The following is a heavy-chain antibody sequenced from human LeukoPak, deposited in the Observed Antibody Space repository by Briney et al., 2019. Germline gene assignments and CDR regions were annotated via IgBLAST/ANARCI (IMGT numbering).Heavy chain of an antibody. CDR1: GYSISSGYY. CDR3: ARVGGKTVDY. J-gene: IGHJ4*02. CDR2: IYHSGST. Sequence: SETLSLTCTVSGYSISSGYYWGWIRPPPGKGLEWIGSIYHSGSTYYNPSLKSRVTISVDTSKNQFSLKLSSVTAADTAVYYCARVGGKTVDYWGQGTLVTVSS. V-gene: IGHV4-38-2*02. D-gene: IGHD1-26*01.